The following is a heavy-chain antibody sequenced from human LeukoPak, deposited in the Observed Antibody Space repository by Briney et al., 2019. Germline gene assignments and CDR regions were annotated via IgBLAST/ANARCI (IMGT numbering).Heavy chain of an antibody. Sequence: PGGSLRLSCAASGFTFSSYAMSWVRQAPGKGLEWVSTISGGGGSTYYADSVKGRFTISRDNSKNTLYLQMNSPRAEDTAVYYCAKGGSIAVADNLDYWGQGTLVTVSS. J-gene: IGHJ4*02. CDR3: AKGGSIAVADNLDY. CDR2: ISGGGGST. V-gene: IGHV3-23*01. D-gene: IGHD6-19*01. CDR1: GFTFSSYA.